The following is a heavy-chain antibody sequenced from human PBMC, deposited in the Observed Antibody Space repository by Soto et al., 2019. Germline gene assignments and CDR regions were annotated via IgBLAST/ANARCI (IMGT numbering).Heavy chain of an antibody. CDR1: GFTFSTYG. D-gene: IGHD3-3*01. J-gene: IGHJ6*02. V-gene: IGHV3-30*18. CDR3: AKVAQYYDFWSGYYYYYYYYGMDV. Sequence: TGGSLRLSCAASGFTFSTYGMHWVRQAPGKGLEWVAVISYDGSNKYYADSVKGRFTISRDNSKNTLYLQMNSLRAEDTAVYYCAKVAQYYDFWSGYYYYYYYYGMDVWGQGTTVTVSS. CDR2: ISYDGSNK.